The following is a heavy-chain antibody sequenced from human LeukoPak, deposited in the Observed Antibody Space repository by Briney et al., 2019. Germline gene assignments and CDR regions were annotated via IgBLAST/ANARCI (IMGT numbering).Heavy chain of an antibody. D-gene: IGHD2-2*01. J-gene: IGHJ6*02. Sequence: ASVKVSCKASGYTFTGYYMHWVRQAPGQGLEWMGWINPNSGGTNYAQKFQGRVTMTRDTSISTAYMELSRLRSDDTAVYYCARTKPAAIRSRVYYGMDVWGQGTTVTVSS. CDR3: ARTKPAAIRSRVYYGMDV. CDR2: INPNSGGT. V-gene: IGHV1-2*02. CDR1: GYTFTGYY.